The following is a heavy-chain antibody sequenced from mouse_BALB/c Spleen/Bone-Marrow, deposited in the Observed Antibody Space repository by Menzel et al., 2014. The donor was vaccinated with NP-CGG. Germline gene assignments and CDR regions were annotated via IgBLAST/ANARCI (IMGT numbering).Heavy chain of an antibody. J-gene: IGHJ4*01. V-gene: IGHV1S81*02. Sequence: VQLQQSGAELVKPGASVKLSCKASGYTFTSYYMYWVKQRPGQGLEWFGGINPSNGGTNFNEKFKNKATLTVDKSSSPAYMQLSRLTSEDSAVYYCSRGRRDALDYWGQGTSVTVSS. CDR2: INPSNGGT. CDR1: GYTFTSYY. CDR3: SRGRRDALDY.